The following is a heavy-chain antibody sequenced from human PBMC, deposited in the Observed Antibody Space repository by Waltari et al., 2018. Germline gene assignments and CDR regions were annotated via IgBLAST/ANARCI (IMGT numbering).Heavy chain of an antibody. CDR2: ISAHDGNT. CDR1: VYTFSTYG. D-gene: IGHD6-19*01. V-gene: IGHV1-18*01. Sequence: QVQLVQSGAEVKKPGASVKVSCKASVYTFSTYGITWLRQAPGQGLEWMGWISAHDGNTNYPQNLQGRITLTTDTSTSTAYMELSSLTSDDTAVYYCATAVGGNMEFDSWGHGTLVTVSA. J-gene: IGHJ4*01. CDR3: ATAVGGNMEFDS.